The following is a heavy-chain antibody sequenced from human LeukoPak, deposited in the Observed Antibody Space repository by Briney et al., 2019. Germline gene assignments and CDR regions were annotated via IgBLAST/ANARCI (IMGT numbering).Heavy chain of an antibody. D-gene: IGHD7-27*01. Sequence: PAGSLRLSCAASGFIFSSFAMNWVRQAPGKGLEWVSYISPTYDIYYSDSVRGRFTISRDNAKNSLYLQMNSLRDEDTAVYYCARDHNWGFDYWGQGTLVAVSS. CDR1: GFIFSSFA. J-gene: IGHJ4*02. V-gene: IGHV3-48*02. CDR3: ARDHNWGFDY. CDR2: ISPTYDI.